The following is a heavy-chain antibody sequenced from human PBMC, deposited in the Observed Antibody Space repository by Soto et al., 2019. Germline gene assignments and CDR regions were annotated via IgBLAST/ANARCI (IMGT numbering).Heavy chain of an antibody. CDR1: GFSISSGHY. CDR2: THHSGRT. V-gene: IGHV4-38-2*02. D-gene: IGHD4-17*01. CDR3: ATHFYGAREFDY. Sequence: SETLSLTCTVSGFSISSGHYWGWMRQTPGKGLEWIGSTHHSGRTYYSTSLKSRVTISVDTSKNQVSLRLRSVTAADTALYYCATHFYGAREFDYWGQGTLVTVSS. J-gene: IGHJ4*02.